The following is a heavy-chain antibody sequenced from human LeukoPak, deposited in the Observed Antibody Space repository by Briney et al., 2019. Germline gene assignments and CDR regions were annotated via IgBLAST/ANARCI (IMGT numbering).Heavy chain of an antibody. CDR1: GGSISSYY. CDR3: ARGLRYFDWLTVRYFDL. Sequence: SETLSLTCTVSGGSISSYYWSWLPQPPGQGLEWIGYIYYSGSTNYNPSLKSRVTISVDTSKNPFSLKLSSVTAADTAVYYCARGLRYFDWLTVRYFDLWGRGTLVTVSS. CDR2: IYYSGST. D-gene: IGHD3-9*01. J-gene: IGHJ2*01. V-gene: IGHV4-59*01.